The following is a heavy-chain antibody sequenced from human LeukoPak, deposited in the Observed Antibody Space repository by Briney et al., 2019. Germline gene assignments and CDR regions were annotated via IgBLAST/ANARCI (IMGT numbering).Heavy chain of an antibody. D-gene: IGHD4-17*01. CDR1: GFSLNTVGVG. CDR2: IYWSDER. CDR3: THDTVTTAFDY. Sequence: ESGPTLVKPTQTLTLSCTFSGFSLNTVGVGVGWIRQPPGKALEWLALIYWSDERRYSPSLRSRLTITKDTSKNQVVLTMTNMDPVDTATYYCTHDTVTTAFDYWGQGTLVTVSS. J-gene: IGHJ4*02. V-gene: IGHV2-5*01.